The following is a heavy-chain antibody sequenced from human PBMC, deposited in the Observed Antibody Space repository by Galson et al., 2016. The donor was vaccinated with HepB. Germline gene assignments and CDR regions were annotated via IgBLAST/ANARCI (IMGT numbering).Heavy chain of an antibody. V-gene: IGHV3-23*01. J-gene: IGHJ6*03. CDR1: GFTFSGYD. Sequence: SLRLSCAASGFTFSGYDMTWVRQAPGKGLEWVSVISGSGGSTYYADSVKGRFTISRENSKNTLYLQMNSLRTEDTAMYYCAKVGHCSSTSCYMDADYMFVWGKGTTVTVSS. D-gene: IGHD2-2*02. CDR3: AKVGHCSSTSCYMDADYMFV. CDR2: ISGSGGST.